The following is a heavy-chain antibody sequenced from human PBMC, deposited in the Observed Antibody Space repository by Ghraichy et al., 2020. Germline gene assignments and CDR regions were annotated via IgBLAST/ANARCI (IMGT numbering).Heavy chain of an antibody. D-gene: IGHD7-27*01. CDR3: ARAPKLGTNWYFDL. V-gene: IGHV3-48*02. Sequence: GESLNISCAASGFTFSDYSMNWVRQAPGKGLEWVSHISSFTSSTDYADSVKGRFTISRDNAKNSLYLQTNSLRDEDTAVYYCARAPKLGTNWYFDLWGRGTLVTVSS. CDR2: ISSFTSST. CDR1: GFTFSDYS. J-gene: IGHJ2*01.